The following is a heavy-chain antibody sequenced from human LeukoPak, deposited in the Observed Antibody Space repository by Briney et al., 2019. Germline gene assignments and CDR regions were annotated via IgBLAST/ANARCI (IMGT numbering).Heavy chain of an antibody. CDR1: GFTFSSYG. D-gene: IGHD6-19*01. V-gene: IGHV3-64*01. CDR2: NSSNGGST. Sequence: GGSLRLSCAASGFTFSSYGMHWVRQAPGKGLEYVSANSSNGGSTYYANSVRGRFTISRDNSKNTLYLQMGSLRAEDMAVYYCAREVLHSSGPFDYWGQGTLSPSPQ. CDR3: AREVLHSSGPFDY. J-gene: IGHJ4*02.